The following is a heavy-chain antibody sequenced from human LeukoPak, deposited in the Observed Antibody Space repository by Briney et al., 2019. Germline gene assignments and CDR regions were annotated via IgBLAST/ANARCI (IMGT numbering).Heavy chain of an antibody. V-gene: IGHV4-59*11. CDR3: ARDPPGLDGAFVL. J-gene: IGHJ3*01. CDR1: GGAIGVHF. D-gene: IGHD6-19*01. Sequence: PSETLSLTCTVSGGAIGVHFWNWIRQPPGKGLEWIGYVYYTGSTSYNPSLRSRVSISVDTSKNLLSLTLTSVTAADTAMYFCARDPPGLDGAFVLWGQGTMVTVSS. CDR2: VYYTGST.